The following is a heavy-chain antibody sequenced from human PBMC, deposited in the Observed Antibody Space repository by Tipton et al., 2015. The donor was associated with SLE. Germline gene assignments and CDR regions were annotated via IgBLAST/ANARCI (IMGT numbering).Heavy chain of an antibody. Sequence: TLSLTCTVSGGSISSGGYYWSWIRQHPGKGLEWIGYIYYSGSTYYNPSLKSRVTISVDTSKNQFSLKVSPVTAADTAVDYWARVWDYGDCFDIWGQGTMVTVSS. CDR2: IYYSGST. J-gene: IGHJ3*02. CDR3: ARVWDYGDCFDI. D-gene: IGHD4-17*01. V-gene: IGHV4-31*03. CDR1: GGSISSGGYY.